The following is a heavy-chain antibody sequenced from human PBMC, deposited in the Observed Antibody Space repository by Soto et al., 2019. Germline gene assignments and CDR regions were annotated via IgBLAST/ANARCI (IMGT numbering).Heavy chain of an antibody. CDR1: GGSVSGGVYY. V-gene: IGHV4-31*03. Sequence: QVQLQESGPGLVKPSQTLSLTCTVSGGSVSGGVYYWNWIRQHPEKGLEWIGYIYYSGSTYYNPSLRSRVTISAATSKNQFSLKLSSVTVAATAVYYCARSSVAGAGYFQHWGQGTQVIVSS. D-gene: IGHD6-19*01. CDR2: IYYSGST. J-gene: IGHJ1*01. CDR3: ARSSVAGAGYFQH.